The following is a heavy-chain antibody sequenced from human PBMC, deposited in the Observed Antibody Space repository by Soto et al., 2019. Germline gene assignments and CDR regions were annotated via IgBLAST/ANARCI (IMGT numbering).Heavy chain of an antibody. CDR3: ARVSRRDGQARGYDYIWGSYRKTEYYFDY. V-gene: IGHV3-11*01. D-gene: IGHD3-16*02. CDR2: ISSSGSTI. J-gene: IGHJ4*02. CDR1: GFTFSDYY. Sequence: QVQLVESGGGLVKPGGSLRLSCAASGFTFSDYYMSWIRQAPGKGLEWVSYISSSGSTIYYADSVKGRFTISRDNAKNSLYLQMNSLRAEDTAVYYCARVSRRDGQARGYDYIWGSYRKTEYYFDYWGQGTLVTVSS.